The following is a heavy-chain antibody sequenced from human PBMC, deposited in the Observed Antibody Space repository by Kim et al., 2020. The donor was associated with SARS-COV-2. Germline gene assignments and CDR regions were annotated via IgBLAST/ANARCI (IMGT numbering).Heavy chain of an antibody. CDR2: ISSSSSYT. D-gene: IGHD3-16*01. J-gene: IGHJ4*02. CDR3: ARIGWVSARMYYFDY. Sequence: GGSLRLSCAASGFTFSDYYMSWIRKAPGKGLEWVSYISSSSSYTNYADSVKGRFTISRDNAKNSLYLQMNSLRAEDTAVYYCARIGWVSARMYYFDYWGQRTLVTVSS. V-gene: IGHV3-11*06. CDR1: GFTFSDYY.